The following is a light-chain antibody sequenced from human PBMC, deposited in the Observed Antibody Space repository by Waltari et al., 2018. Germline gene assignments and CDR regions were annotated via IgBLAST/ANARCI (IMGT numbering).Light chain of an antibody. V-gene: IGLV2-14*01. CDR2: DVS. J-gene: IGLJ2*01. Sequence: QSALTQPASVSGSPGQSITISCTGTSSDVGGYNYVSWYQQHPGKAPKPMIYDVSNRPSGISNRFSGSKSGNTASLTISGLQAEDEADYYCDSYTSSSTPVFGGGTKLTVL. CDR1: SSDVGGYNY. CDR3: DSYTSSSTPV.